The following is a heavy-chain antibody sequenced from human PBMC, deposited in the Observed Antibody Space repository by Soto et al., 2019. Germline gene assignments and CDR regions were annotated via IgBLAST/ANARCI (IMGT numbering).Heavy chain of an antibody. CDR3: ARANMVGATRGAFGI. D-gene: IGHD1-26*01. CDR1: GGRFRSYA. CDR2: IIPILGTA. V-gene: IGHV1-69*01. Sequence: AAGNVWCKGSGGRFRSYAISWVRQAPGQGLEWMGGIIPILGTANYAQKFQGRVTITADESTSTAYMELSSLRSEDTAVYYCARANMVGATRGAFGIWGQGTTVTVSS. J-gene: IGHJ3*02.